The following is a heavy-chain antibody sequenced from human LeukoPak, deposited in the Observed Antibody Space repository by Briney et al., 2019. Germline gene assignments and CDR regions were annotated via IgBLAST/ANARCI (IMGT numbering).Heavy chain of an antibody. CDR3: AKDSKYYYGPYAT. V-gene: IGHV3-30*04. D-gene: IGHD3-10*01. CDR2: ISYDGSNR. CDR1: RFTFSSYT. J-gene: IGHJ5*02. Sequence: GGSLRLSCAASRFTFSSYTMHWVRQAPGKGLEWVAVISYDGSNRYYADSVKGRFTISRDNSKNTLYLQMNSLRAEDTAVYYCAKDSKYYYGPYATWGQGTLVTVSS.